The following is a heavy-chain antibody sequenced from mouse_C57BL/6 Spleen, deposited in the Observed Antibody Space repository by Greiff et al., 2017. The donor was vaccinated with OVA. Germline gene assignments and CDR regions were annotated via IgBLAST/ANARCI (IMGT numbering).Heavy chain of an antibody. Sequence: QVQLQQPGAELVMPGASVKLSCKASGYTFTSYWMHWVKQRPGQGLEWIGEIDPSDSYTNYNQKFKGKATLTVDQSSSTAYMQLNSLTSEDSAVYYCARSDDYDPWFAYWGQGTLVTVSA. CDR2: IDPSDSYT. J-gene: IGHJ3*01. CDR1: GYTFTSYW. D-gene: IGHD2-4*01. V-gene: IGHV1-69*01. CDR3: ARSDDYDPWFAY.